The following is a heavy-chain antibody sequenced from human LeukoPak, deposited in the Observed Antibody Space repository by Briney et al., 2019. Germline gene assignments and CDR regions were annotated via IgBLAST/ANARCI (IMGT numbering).Heavy chain of an antibody. D-gene: IGHD1-26*01. J-gene: IGHJ4*02. Sequence: TGGSLRLSCAASGFTVSTNYMSWVRQAPGKGLEWVSIIHSGGYTDYADYVKSRLTISRDNSNNTLDHRLKCLTAADTAVFYCPRRLEYSGSKGVFDYWRQGKLVTVSS. CDR3: PRRLEYSGSKGVFDY. V-gene: IGHV3-66*01. CDR2: IHSGGYT. CDR1: GFTVSTNY.